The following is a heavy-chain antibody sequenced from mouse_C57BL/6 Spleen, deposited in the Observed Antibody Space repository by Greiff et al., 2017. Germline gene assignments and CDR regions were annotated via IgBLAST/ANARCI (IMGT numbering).Heavy chain of an antibody. Sequence: QVQLQQPGAELVKPGASVKMSCKASGYTFTSYWITWVKQRPGQGLEWIGDIYPGSGSTNYNEKFKSKATMTVDTSSGTAYMQLSSLTSEDSAVYDCARGTVVGTGYYYAMDYWGQGTSVTVSS. D-gene: IGHD1-1*01. J-gene: IGHJ4*01. CDR3: ARGTVVGTGYYYAMDY. CDR2: IYPGSGST. V-gene: IGHV1-55*01. CDR1: GYTFTSYW.